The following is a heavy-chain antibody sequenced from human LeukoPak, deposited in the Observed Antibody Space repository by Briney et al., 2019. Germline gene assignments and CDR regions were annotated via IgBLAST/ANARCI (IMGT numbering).Heavy chain of an antibody. Sequence: SETLSLTCTVSGGSISSYYWSWIRQPPGKGLEWIGYIYYSGSTNYNPSLKRRVTISVDTSKNQFSLKLSSVTAADTAVYYCARQGDSSGYYYRYYGMDVWGQGTTVTVSS. J-gene: IGHJ6*02. V-gene: IGHV4-59*08. CDR2: IYYSGST. D-gene: IGHD3-22*01. CDR3: ARQGDSSGYYYRYYGMDV. CDR1: GGSISSYY.